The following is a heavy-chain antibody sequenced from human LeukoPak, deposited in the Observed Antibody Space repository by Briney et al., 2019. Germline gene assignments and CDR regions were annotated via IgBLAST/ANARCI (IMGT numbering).Heavy chain of an antibody. CDR3: ADSNYWYPVDY. J-gene: IGHJ4*02. CDR1: GFTFSGYA. V-gene: IGHV3-23*01. Sequence: GGPLRLSCAASGFTFSGYAMRRVRQAPGKGLEWVSSITASGDTTYYADSVEGRFTISRDNSKNTLYLQMNSLRAEDTAIYYCADSNYWYPVDYWGQGTLVTVSS. CDR2: ITASGDTT. D-gene: IGHD4-11*01.